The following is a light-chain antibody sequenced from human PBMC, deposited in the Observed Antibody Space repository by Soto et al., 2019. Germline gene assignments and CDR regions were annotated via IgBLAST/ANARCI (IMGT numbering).Light chain of an antibody. Sequence: VLTQPPSVSAAPGQKVTISCSGSSSNIGNNYVSWYQQLPGTAPKLLIYRNNQRPSGVPDRFSGSKSGTSASLAISGLRSDDEADYFCATWDDSLNGFYVFGTGTKVTV. CDR1: SSNIGNNY. CDR3: ATWDDSLNGFYV. J-gene: IGLJ1*01. V-gene: IGLV1-47*01. CDR2: RNN.